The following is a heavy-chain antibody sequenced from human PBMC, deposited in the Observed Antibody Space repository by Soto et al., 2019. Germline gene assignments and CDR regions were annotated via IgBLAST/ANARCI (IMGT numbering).Heavy chain of an antibody. CDR2: INPSGGST. CDR1: GYTFTSYY. D-gene: IGHD3-22*01. Sequence: WASVKVSCKASGYTFTSYYMHWVRQAPGQGLEWMGIINPSGGSTSYAQKFQGRVTMTRDTSTSTVYMELSSLRSEDTAVYYCARVRYYYDSSGYTVDAFDIWGQGTMVTVSS. V-gene: IGHV1-46*01. J-gene: IGHJ3*02. CDR3: ARVRYYYDSSGYTVDAFDI.